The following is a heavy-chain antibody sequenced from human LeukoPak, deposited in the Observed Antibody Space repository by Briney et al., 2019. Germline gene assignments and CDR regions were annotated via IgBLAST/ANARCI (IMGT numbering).Heavy chain of an antibody. CDR1: GGSISSSSYY. CDR3: ARRAVAGSGVYYYYYMDV. D-gene: IGHD6-19*01. CDR2: IYYSGGT. Sequence: PSGTLSLTCTVSGGSISSSSYYWGWIRQPPGKGLEWIGSIYYSGGTYYNPSLKSRVTISVDTSKNQFSLKLSSVTAADTAVYYCARRAVAGSGVYYYYYMDVWGKGTTVTVSS. V-gene: IGHV4-39*01. J-gene: IGHJ6*03.